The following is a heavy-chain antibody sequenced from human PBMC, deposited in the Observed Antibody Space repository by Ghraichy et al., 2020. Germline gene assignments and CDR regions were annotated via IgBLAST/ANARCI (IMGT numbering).Heavy chain of an antibody. J-gene: IGHJ4*02. D-gene: IGHD3-10*01. V-gene: IGHV1-3*01. Sequence: ASVKVSCKASGYTFTSYAIHWVRQAPGQRLEWMGWINPGNGNTKYSQKFQGRVTITRDTSASTAYMELSSLRSEDTAVYYCARDFGPAYYYGSGSYLGLDYWGQGTLVTVSS. CDR3: ARDFGPAYYYGSGSYLGLDY. CDR2: INPGNGNT. CDR1: GYTFTSYA.